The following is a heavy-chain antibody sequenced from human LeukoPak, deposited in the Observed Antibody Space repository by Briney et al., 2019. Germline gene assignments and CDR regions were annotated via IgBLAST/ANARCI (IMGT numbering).Heavy chain of an antibody. CDR1: GYTFTSYG. Sequence: ASVKVSCKASGYTFTSYGISWVRQAPGQGLEWMGWINTNTGNPMYAQGFTGRFVFSLDTSVSTAYLQISSLEAEDTAIYYCAREAYGSGSYHFDYWGQGTLVTVSS. D-gene: IGHD3-10*01. CDR3: AREAYGSGSYHFDY. CDR2: INTNTGNP. J-gene: IGHJ4*02. V-gene: IGHV7-4-1*02.